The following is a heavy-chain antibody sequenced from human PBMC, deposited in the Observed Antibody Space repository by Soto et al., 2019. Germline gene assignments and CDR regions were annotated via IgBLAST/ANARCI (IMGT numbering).Heavy chain of an antibody. Sequence: EVQLLESGGGLVQPGGSLRVSCAASGFAFNIYAMSWVRQAPGKGLEWVSVISGSADSTNYADSVKGRFTISRDNSKNTVYLQMNSLRVEDTAVYYCAKDRNHYGSGSYFDYWGQGPLVTFSS. CDR2: ISGSADST. V-gene: IGHV3-23*01. CDR1: GFAFNIYA. CDR3: AKDRNHYGSGSYFDY. D-gene: IGHD3-10*01. J-gene: IGHJ4*02.